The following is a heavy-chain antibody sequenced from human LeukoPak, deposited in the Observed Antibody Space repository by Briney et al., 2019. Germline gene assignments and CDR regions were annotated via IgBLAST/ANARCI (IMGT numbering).Heavy chain of an antibody. CDR1: GYTFSHYA. Sequence: GGSLRLSCAASGYTFSHYAIHWVRQGPGKGLECVAVIWYDGSKKYYADSVKGRCTISRDNSKNTVYLQMDSLRVEDTAVYYCARGPSSNWNDNQRAFDIWGQGTMVTVSS. D-gene: IGHD1-1*01. CDR2: IWYDGSKK. J-gene: IGHJ3*02. CDR3: ARGPSSNWNDNQRAFDI. V-gene: IGHV3-33*01.